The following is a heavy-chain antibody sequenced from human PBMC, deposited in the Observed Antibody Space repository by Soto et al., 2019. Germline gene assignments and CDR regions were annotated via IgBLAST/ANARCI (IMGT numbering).Heavy chain of an antibody. Sequence: ASVKVSCKASGYTFTSYDINWVRQATGQGLEWMGWMNPNSGNTGYAQKFQGRVTMTRNTSISTAYMELSSLRSEDAAVYYCARGIWFGEFLAYGMDVWGQGTTVTVSS. CDR1: GYTFTSYD. D-gene: IGHD3-10*01. CDR3: ARGIWFGEFLAYGMDV. J-gene: IGHJ6*02. V-gene: IGHV1-8*01. CDR2: MNPNSGNT.